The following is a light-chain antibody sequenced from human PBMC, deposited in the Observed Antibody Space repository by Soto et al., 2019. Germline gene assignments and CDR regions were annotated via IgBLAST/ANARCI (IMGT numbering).Light chain of an antibody. Sequence: QSMLTQPPSVSGAPGQRVTISCTGSSSNIGAGYDVQWYQQLPGTAPKVLIYVNSSRPSGVPDRFSGSKSGTSASLAITGLQAEDDADYYCQSYDSRLSEVVFGGGTKVTVL. CDR1: SSNIGAGYD. CDR3: QSYDSRLSEVV. V-gene: IGLV1-40*01. CDR2: VNS. J-gene: IGLJ2*01.